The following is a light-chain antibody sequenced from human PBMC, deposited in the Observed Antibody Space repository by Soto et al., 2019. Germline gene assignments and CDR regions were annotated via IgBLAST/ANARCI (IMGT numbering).Light chain of an antibody. J-gene: IGLJ2*01. Sequence: QSALTQPASVSGSPGQSITISCTGTSSDVGSYNLVSWYQQHPGKAPKLMIYEDIERPSGVSNRFSGSKSGNTASLTISGLKTEDEADDYCCSYAGGTSVVFGGGTKLTVL. V-gene: IGLV2-23*01. CDR2: EDI. CDR1: SSDVGSYNL. CDR3: CSYAGGTSVV.